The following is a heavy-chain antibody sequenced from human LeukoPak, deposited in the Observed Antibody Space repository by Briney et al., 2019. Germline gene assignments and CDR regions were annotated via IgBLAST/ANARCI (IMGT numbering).Heavy chain of an antibody. CDR3: ARQGPYCGGDCSNYFDF. V-gene: IGHV4-38-2*01. D-gene: IGHD2-21*01. CDR2: FYHSGST. J-gene: IGHJ4*02. CDR1: GFSFTSGFY. Sequence: SETLSLTCAVSGFSFTSGFYWGWIRQPPGKGLEWIGSFYHSGSTYYNPPLKSRVTISVDTSKNQFSLNLRSVTATDTAVYYCARQGPYCGGDCSNYFDFWGQGTLVTVSS.